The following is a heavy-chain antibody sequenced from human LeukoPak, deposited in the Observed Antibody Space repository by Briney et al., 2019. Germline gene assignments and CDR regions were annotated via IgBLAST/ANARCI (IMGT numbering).Heavy chain of an antibody. Sequence: GGSLRLSCAASGFTFSSYAVSWVRQAPGKGLEWVSAISGSGGSTYYANSVKGRFTISRDNSKNTLYLQMNSLRAEDTAVYYCAKGITYYYDSSCAFDIWGQGTMVTVSS. CDR1: GFTFSSYA. D-gene: IGHD3-22*01. CDR3: AKGITYYYDSSCAFDI. CDR2: ISGSGGST. J-gene: IGHJ3*02. V-gene: IGHV3-23*01.